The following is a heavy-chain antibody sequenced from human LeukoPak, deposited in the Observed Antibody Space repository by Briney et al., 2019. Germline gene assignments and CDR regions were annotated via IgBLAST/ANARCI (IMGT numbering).Heavy chain of an antibody. CDR2: ISAHNGNT. D-gene: IGHD6-13*01. Sequence: GASVKVSCKASGYTFTSYGISWVRQAPGQGLEWMGWISAHNGNTNYAQKLQGRVTMTTDTSTSTAYMELRSLRSDDTAVYYCARSSLGAAGSWFDPWGQGTLVTVSS. CDR3: ARSSLGAAGSWFDP. J-gene: IGHJ5*02. CDR1: GYTFTSYG. V-gene: IGHV1-18*01.